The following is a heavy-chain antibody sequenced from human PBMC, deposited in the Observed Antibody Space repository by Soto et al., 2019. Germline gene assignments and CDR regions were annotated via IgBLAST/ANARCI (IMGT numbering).Heavy chain of an antibody. Sequence: GGSLRLSCAASGFTVSSNYMIWVRQAPGKGLEWVSVIYSGGSTYYADSVKGRFTISRDNSKNTLYLQMNSLRAEDTAVYYCAKDVTPSNAFDIWGQGTMVTVSS. J-gene: IGHJ3*02. CDR2: IYSGGST. V-gene: IGHV3-53*01. D-gene: IGHD4-4*01. CDR3: AKDVTPSNAFDI. CDR1: GFTVSSNY.